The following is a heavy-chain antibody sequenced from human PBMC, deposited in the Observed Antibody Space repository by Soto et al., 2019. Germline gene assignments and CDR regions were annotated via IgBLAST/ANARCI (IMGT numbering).Heavy chain of an antibody. D-gene: IGHD3-22*01. J-gene: IGHJ4*02. CDR3: ARVPYYDSSGYFGYFDY. Sequence: SETLSLTCTVSGGSISSGDYYWSWIRQPPGKGLEWIGYIYYSGSTYYNPSLKSRVTISPDTSKNQFSLKLSSVTAADTAVYYCARVPYYDSSGYFGYFDYWGQGTLVTVSS. V-gene: IGHV4-30-4*01. CDR2: IYYSGST. CDR1: GGSISSGDYY.